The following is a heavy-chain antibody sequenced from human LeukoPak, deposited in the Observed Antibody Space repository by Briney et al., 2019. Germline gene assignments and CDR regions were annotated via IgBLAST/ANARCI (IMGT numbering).Heavy chain of an antibody. V-gene: IGHV4-39*01. D-gene: IGHD3-3*02. J-gene: IGHJ3*02. CDR2: IYYSGST. CDR1: GGSISSSSYY. Sequence: SETLSLTCTVSGGSISSSSYYWGWIRQPPGKGLEWIGSIYYSGSTYYNPSLKSRVTISVDTAKNQFSLKLSSVAAADTAVYYCAKATFFLDAFDIWGQGTMVTVSS. CDR3: AKATFFLDAFDI.